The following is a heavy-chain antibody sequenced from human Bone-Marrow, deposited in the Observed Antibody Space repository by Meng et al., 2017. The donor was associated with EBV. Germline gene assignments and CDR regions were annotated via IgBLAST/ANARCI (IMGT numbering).Heavy chain of an antibody. V-gene: IGHV1-69*01. D-gene: IGHD3-9*01. Sequence: QGLVVQSGAEVKKPGSSGRVSWKVSGGTFRRYAIGWVRPAPGKGLEWMGGIIPIFGTANYAQKFQGRVTITADESTSTAYMELSSLRSEDTAVYYCARRQYYDILTGYYHWGQGTLVTVSS. CDR3: ARRQYYDILTGYYH. J-gene: IGHJ5*02. CDR2: IIPIFGTA. CDR1: GGTFRRYA.